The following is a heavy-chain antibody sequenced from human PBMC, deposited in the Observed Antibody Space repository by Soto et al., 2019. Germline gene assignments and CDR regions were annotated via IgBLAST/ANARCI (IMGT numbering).Heavy chain of an antibody. V-gene: IGHV3-53*01. CDR1: GFTVSSKC. D-gene: IGHD6-19*01. CDR2: IYGGGTT. CDR3: VQTTGWPGFDF. J-gene: IGHJ4*02. Sequence: GGSLRLSCAASGFTVSSKCMTWVRQAPGKGLEWVSVIYGGGTTYYADSVKGRFTISRDNSKNTLYLQVNSLRAEDTAVYYCVQTTGWPGFDFWGQGTLVTVSS.